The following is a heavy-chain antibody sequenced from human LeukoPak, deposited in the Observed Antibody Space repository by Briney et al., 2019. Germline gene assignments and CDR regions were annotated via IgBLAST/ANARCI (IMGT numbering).Heavy chain of an antibody. CDR2: INPNSGGT. CDR1: GYTFTGYY. D-gene: IGHD6-13*01. J-gene: IGHJ3*02. CDR3: ARGGIIAAAGAFDI. Sequence: ASVKVSCKASGYTFTGYYMHWVRQAPGQGLEWMGWINPNSGGTNYAQKFQGRVTISVDTSKNQFSLKLSSVTAADTAVYYCARGGIIAAAGAFDIWGQGTMVTVSS. V-gene: IGHV1-2*02.